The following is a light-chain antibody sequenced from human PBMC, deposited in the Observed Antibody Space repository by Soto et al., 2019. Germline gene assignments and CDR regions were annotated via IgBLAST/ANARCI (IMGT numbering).Light chain of an antibody. CDR3: SSYTSSSIYV. CDR2: DVS. CDR1: SSDVGGYNY. V-gene: IGLV2-14*01. J-gene: IGLJ1*01. Sequence: QSALTQPASVSGSPGQSITISCTGTSSDVGGYNYVSWYQQHPGKAPKLMIYDVSNRPSGVSNRFSGSKSGNTDSLTISGLQAEDEADYYCSSYTSSSIYVFGTGTKLTVL.